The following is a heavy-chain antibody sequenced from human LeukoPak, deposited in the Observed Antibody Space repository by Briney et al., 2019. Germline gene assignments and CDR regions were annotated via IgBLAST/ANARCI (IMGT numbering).Heavy chain of an antibody. CDR2: ISHDGTNK. D-gene: IGHD4-17*01. CDR1: GFTFNTSA. Sequence: PGGSLRLSCAASGFTFNTSAMHWVRQAPGKGLEWLAVISHDGTNKYYAASVQGRFTISRDTPQKTLYLQMNSLRAEDTAVYYCAKDPMYGDYVSLLDWWGQGTLVAVSS. V-gene: IGHV3-30*18. CDR3: AKDPMYGDYVSLLDW. J-gene: IGHJ4*02.